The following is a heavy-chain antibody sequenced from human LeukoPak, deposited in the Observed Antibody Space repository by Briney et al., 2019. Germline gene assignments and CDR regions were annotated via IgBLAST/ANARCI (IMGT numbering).Heavy chain of an antibody. CDR3: ARGPDGRGVPAAGGSGYYYGTLDY. D-gene: IGHD3-22*01. CDR1: GGTFSSYA. J-gene: IGHJ4*02. CDR2: IIPILGIA. Sequence: SVNVSCKASGGTFSSYAISWVRQAPGQGLEWMGRIIPILGIANYAQKFQGRVTITADKSTSTAYMELSSLRSEDTAVYYCARGPDGRGVPAAGGSGYYYGTLDYWGQGTLVTVSS. V-gene: IGHV1-69*04.